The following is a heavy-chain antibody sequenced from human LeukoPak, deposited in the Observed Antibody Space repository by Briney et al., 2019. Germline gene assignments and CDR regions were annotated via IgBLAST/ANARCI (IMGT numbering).Heavy chain of an antibody. Sequence: SETLSLTCTVSGGSISSSSYYWGWIRQPPGKGLEWIGSIYYSGSTYYNPSLKSRVTISVDTSKNQFSLKLSSVTAADTAVYYCAREGHRLGATGYYFDYWGQGTLVPVSS. V-gene: IGHV4-39*07. CDR1: GGSISSSSYY. CDR2: IYYSGST. J-gene: IGHJ4*02. D-gene: IGHD1-26*01. CDR3: AREGHRLGATGYYFDY.